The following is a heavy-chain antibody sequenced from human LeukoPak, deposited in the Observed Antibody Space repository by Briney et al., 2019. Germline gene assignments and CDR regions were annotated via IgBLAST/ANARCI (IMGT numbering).Heavy chain of an antibody. CDR3: AQGAISYYMDV. D-gene: IGHD2-2*01. J-gene: IGHJ6*03. CDR2: IIPIFGTA. CDR1: GCSFSSYA. Sequence: GSSVKVSCKASGCSFSSYAISWVRQAPGKGLEWMGGIIPIFGTANYAQKFQGRVTITADKSTSTAYMELSSLRSEDTAVYYCAQGAISYYMDVWGKGTTVTVSS. V-gene: IGHV1-69*06.